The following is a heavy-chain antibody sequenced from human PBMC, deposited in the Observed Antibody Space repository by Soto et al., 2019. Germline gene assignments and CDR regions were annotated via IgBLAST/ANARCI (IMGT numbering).Heavy chain of an antibody. J-gene: IGHJ3*02. V-gene: IGHV5-51*01. CDR2: IYPGDSDT. CDR1: GYSFTSYW. D-gene: IGHD1-20*01. CDR3: ERHAITGSPAAFDI. Sequence: EVQLVQSGAEVKKPGESLKISCKGSGYSFTSYWIGWVRQMPGKGLEWMGIIYPGDSDTRYSPSFQGQVTISADKSICTAYLHWSSLKASDTATYYCERHAITGSPAAFDIWGQGTMDTVSS.